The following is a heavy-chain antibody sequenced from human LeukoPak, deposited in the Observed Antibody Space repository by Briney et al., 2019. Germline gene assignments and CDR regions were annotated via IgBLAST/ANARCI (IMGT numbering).Heavy chain of an antibody. CDR1: GFTFSSYW. Sequence: GSLRLSCAASGFTFSSYWMSWVRQPPGKGLEWIGSIYYSGSTYYNPSLKSRVTISVDTSKNQFSLKLSSVTAADTAVYYCARGWGTIFGVVPTPTIDAFDIWGQGTMVTVSS. D-gene: IGHD3-3*01. J-gene: IGHJ3*02. CDR2: IYYSGST. V-gene: IGHV4-39*07. CDR3: ARGWGTIFGVVPTPTIDAFDI.